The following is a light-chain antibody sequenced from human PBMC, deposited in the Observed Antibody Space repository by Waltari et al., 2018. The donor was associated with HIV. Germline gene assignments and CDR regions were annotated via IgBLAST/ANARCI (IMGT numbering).Light chain of an antibody. V-gene: IGLV3-10*01. CDR3: SSADTSGIV. CDR2: EDT. CDR1: AWPKTY. Sequence: SYELTQPPSVSVFPGQTARITCSGDAWPKTYVYWYQQKAGEAPLLVINEDTKRGSGWPARVSGSTSGTVATLTITAAQVDDEADYYCSSADTSGIVFGGGTKLTVL. J-gene: IGLJ2*01.